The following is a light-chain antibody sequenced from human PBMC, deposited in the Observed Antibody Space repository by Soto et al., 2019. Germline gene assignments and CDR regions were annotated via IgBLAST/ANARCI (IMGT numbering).Light chain of an antibody. CDR2: KAS. J-gene: IGKJ2*01. CDR3: QQYNSYPYT. V-gene: IGKV1-5*03. Sequence: DIPMTQSPSTLSASAGDRVTITCRASQSFSSWLAWYRQKPGKAPKLLIYKASSLESGVPSGFSGSGSGTEFTLTISSLQPDDFATYYRQQYNSYPYTFGQGTKLEI. CDR1: QSFSSW.